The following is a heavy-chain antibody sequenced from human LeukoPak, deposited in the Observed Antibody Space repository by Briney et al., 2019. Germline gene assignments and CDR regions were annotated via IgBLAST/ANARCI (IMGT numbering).Heavy chain of an antibody. CDR1: GFTFSSYA. V-gene: IGHV3-30-3*01. CDR3: ARETGSAVGSTDFDY. D-gene: IGHD4-17*01. J-gene: IGHJ4*02. Sequence: GGSLRLSCAASGFTFSSYAMDWVRQAPGKGLEWVAVISYDGSNKYYADSVKGRFTISRDNSKNTLYLQMNSLRAEDTAVYYCARETGSAVGSTDFDYWGQGTLVTVSS. CDR2: ISYDGSNK.